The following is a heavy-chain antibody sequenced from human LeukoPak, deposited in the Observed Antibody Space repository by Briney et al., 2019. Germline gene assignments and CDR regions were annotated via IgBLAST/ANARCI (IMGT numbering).Heavy chain of an antibody. CDR3: ARDLKYHDYVWGYIDYYYMDV. D-gene: IGHD3-16*01. CDR2: ITSSSSYI. V-gene: IGHV3-21*01. J-gene: IGHJ6*03. Sequence: PGGSLRLSCAASGFTFSSYSMNWVRQAPGKGLEWVSSITSSSSYIYYADSVKGRFTISRDNAKNSLYLQMNSLRAEDTAVYYCARDLKYHDYVWGYIDYYYMDVWGKGTTVTVSS. CDR1: GFTFSSYS.